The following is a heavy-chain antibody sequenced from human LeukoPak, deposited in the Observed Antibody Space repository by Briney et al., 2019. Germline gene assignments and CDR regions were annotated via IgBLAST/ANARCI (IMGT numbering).Heavy chain of an antibody. D-gene: IGHD1-26*01. V-gene: IGHV4-59*01. CDR3: ATGSGSTGY. J-gene: IGHJ4*02. Sequence: SETLSLTCTVSGGSISSYYWSWIRQPPGKGLEWIGYIYYSGSTNYNPSLKSRVTISVDTSKNQFPLKLSSVTAADTAVYYCATGSGSTGYWGQGTLVTVSS. CDR1: GGSISSYY. CDR2: IYYSGST.